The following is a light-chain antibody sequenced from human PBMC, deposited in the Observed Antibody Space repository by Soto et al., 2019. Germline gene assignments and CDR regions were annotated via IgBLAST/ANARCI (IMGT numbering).Light chain of an antibody. CDR2: DTS. Sequence: DIQMTQSPSSLSASVGDRVTITCQASQDISNYLNWYQQKPGKAPKLLIYDTSNLEAGVPSRFSGSGSGTDFIFIISSLQPEGIATYYCQQYDNLPLTFGGGTKVDIK. CDR1: QDISNY. J-gene: IGKJ4*01. V-gene: IGKV1-33*01. CDR3: QQYDNLPLT.